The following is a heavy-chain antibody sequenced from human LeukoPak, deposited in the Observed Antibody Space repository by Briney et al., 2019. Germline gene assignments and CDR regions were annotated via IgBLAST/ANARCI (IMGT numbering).Heavy chain of an antibody. CDR2: INPSGSST. CDR1: GYTFTSYY. Sequence: ASVKVSCKASGYTFTSYYMHWVRQAPGQGLEWMGIINPSGSSTSYEQKFQGRVTMTRDMSTSTAYMELSSLRSEDTAVYYCARETRAAAGHFDYWGQGTLVTVSS. CDR3: ARETRAAAGHFDY. J-gene: IGHJ4*02. D-gene: IGHD6-13*01. V-gene: IGHV1-46*01.